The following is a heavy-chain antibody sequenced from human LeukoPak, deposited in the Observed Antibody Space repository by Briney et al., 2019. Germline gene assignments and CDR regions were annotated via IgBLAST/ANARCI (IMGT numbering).Heavy chain of an antibody. CDR2: IIPIFGTA. CDR3: ARGVYDSSGYYYAYYFDY. V-gene: IGHV1-69*05. D-gene: IGHD3-22*01. J-gene: IGHJ4*02. CDR1: GGTFSSYA. Sequence: SVKVSCKASGGTFSSYAISWVRQAPGQGLEWMGGIIPIFGTANYAQKFQGRVTITTDESTGTAYMELSSLRSEDTAVYYCARGVYDSSGYYYAYYFDYWGQGTLVTVSS.